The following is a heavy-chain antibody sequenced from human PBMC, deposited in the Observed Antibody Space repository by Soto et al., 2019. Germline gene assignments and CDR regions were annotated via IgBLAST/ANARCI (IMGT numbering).Heavy chain of an antibody. V-gene: IGHV5-51*01. Sequence: PGESLKISCKGSGYSFTTYWIAWVRQMPGKGLEWMGIIYPDDSDTTYSPSFQGQVTISADKSISTAYLQWSSLKASDTAIYYCAVSNAIPYNWLDPWGQGTLVTVSS. J-gene: IGHJ5*02. CDR1: GYSFTTYW. CDR2: IYPDDSDT. CDR3: AVSNAIPYNWLDP.